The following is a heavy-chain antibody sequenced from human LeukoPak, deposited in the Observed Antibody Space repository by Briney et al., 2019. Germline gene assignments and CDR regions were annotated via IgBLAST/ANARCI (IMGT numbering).Heavy chain of an antibody. CDR1: GFTFSSYG. CDR3: ARERDFWSAIFDY. V-gene: IGHV3-33*01. J-gene: IGHJ4*02. Sequence: GGSLRLSCAASGFTFSSYGMHWVRQAPGKGLEWVAVIWYDGSNKYYADSVKGRFTISRDNSKNTLYLQMNSLRAEDTAVCYCARERDFWSAIFDYWGQGTLVTVSS. D-gene: IGHD3-3*01. CDR2: IWYDGSNK.